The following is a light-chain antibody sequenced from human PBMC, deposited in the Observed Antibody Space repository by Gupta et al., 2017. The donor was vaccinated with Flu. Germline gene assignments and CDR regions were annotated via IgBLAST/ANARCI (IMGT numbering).Light chain of an antibody. J-gene: IGLJ1*01. CDR2: GKN. Sequence: QTVRITCQGDSLRSYYASWYQQKPGQAPVLVIYGKNNRPSGIPDRFSGSSSGNTASLTITGAQAEDEADYYCNSRDSSGNHLGVFGTGTKVTVL. CDR3: NSRDSSGNHLGV. CDR1: SLRSYY. V-gene: IGLV3-19*01.